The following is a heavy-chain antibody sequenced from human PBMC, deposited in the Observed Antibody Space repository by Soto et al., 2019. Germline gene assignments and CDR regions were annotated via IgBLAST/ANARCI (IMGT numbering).Heavy chain of an antibody. D-gene: IGHD3-10*01. Sequence: GGSLRLSCAASGFTFSSYFMHWVRQAPGKGLEWVAVIWYDGSNKYYADSVKGRFTISRDNSKNTLYLQMNSLRAEDTAVYYCARDITSRYYYYGMDVWGQGTKVTVSS. J-gene: IGHJ6*02. CDR1: GFTFSSYF. CDR2: IWYDGSNK. V-gene: IGHV3-33*01. CDR3: ARDITSRYYYYGMDV.